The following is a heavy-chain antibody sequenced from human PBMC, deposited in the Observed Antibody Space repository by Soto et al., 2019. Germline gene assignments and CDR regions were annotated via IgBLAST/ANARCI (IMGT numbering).Heavy chain of an antibody. J-gene: IGHJ6*02. CDR1: VDSITTYS. CDR2: IDTSGNT. Sequence: SVTLSLTCTLSVDSITTYSWSRIRQPAGKGLEWIGRIDTSGNTNYNPSLKSRVTMSVDTSKKQFSPKLTSVTAADTAVYYCARYSNNWFQTEGMDVWGQGTTVT. CDR3: ARYSNNWFQTEGMDV. V-gene: IGHV4-4*07. D-gene: IGHD6-13*01.